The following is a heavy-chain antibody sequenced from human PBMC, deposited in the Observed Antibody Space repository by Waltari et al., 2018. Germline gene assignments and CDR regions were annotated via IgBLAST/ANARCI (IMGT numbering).Heavy chain of an antibody. J-gene: IGHJ4*02. Sequence: QVQLVESGGGVVQPGRSLRLSCAASGFTFSSYAMHWVRQAPGKGLEWVAVISYDGSNKYYADSVKGRFTISRDNSKNTLYLQMNSLRAEDTAVYYCARVLGHGDYDYWGQGTLVTVSS. CDR1: GFTFSSYA. D-gene: IGHD3-16*01. CDR3: ARVLGHGDYDY. V-gene: IGHV3-30-3*01. CDR2: ISYDGSNK.